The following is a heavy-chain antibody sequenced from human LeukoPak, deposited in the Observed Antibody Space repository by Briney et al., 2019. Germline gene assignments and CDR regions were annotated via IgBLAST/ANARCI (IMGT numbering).Heavy chain of an antibody. V-gene: IGHV1-2*06. Sequence: ASVKVSCKASGYTFTGYYMHRVRQAPGQGLEWMGRINPNSGGTNYAQKFQGRVTMTRDTSISTAYMELSRLRSDDTAVYYCARDPQGIAAALTFDYWGQGTLVTVSS. CDR3: ARDPQGIAAALTFDY. J-gene: IGHJ4*02. D-gene: IGHD6-13*01. CDR1: GYTFTGYY. CDR2: INPNSGGT.